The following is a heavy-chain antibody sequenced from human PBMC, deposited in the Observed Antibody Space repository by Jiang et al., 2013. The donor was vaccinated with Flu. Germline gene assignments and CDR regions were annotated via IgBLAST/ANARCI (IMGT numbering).Heavy chain of an antibody. D-gene: IGHD4-17*01. CDR2: IYYSGST. J-gene: IGHJ6*02. Sequence: LVKPSRPCPSPALSLVAPSAVVVTTGAGSASPHGRGVEWIGSIYYSGSTYYNPSLKSRVTISVDTSKNQFSLKLSSVTAADTAVYYCARDPAPDPDYGDYVMNSYGMDVWGQGTTVTVSS. CDR3: ARDPAPDPDYGDYVMNSYGMDV. V-gene: IGHV4-39*07. CDR1: VAPSAVVVTT.